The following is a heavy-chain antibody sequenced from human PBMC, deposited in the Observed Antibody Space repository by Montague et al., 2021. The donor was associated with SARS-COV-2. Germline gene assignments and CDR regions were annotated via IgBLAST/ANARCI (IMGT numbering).Heavy chain of an antibody. D-gene: IGHD6-13*01. CDR1: GGSISSSSYY. CDR3: ARDLEETYSRSWYYYYGMDV. Sequence: SETLSLTCTVSGGSISSSSYYWGWIRQPPGKGLEWIGCIYYSGSTYYNPSLKSRVTISVDTSKNQFSLKLSSVTAADTAVYYCARDLEETYSRSWYYYYGMDVWGQGTTVTVSS. CDR2: IYYSGST. J-gene: IGHJ6*02. V-gene: IGHV4-39*07.